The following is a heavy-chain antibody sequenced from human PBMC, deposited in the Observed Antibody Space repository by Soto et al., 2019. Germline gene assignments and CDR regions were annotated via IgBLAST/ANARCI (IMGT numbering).Heavy chain of an antibody. J-gene: IGHJ4*02. D-gene: IGHD4-4*01. CDR1: GGTFSSYA. Sequence: GASVKVSCKASGGTFSSYAMSWVRQAPGQGLEWMGGIIPIFGTANYAQKFQGRVTITADKSTSTAYMELSSLRSEDTAVYYCARDGFGGGNYKNFDYWGQGTLVTVSS. CDR2: IIPIFGTA. CDR3: ARDGFGGGNYKNFDY. V-gene: IGHV1-69*06.